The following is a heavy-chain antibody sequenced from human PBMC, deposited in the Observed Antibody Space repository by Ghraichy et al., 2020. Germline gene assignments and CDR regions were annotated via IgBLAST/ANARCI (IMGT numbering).Heavy chain of an antibody. J-gene: IGHJ3*01. Sequence: LSLTCATSGFTFDDHGMSWVRQAPGKGLERVSGINWSGDYKGYADSVKGRFTISRDNAKNSLFLQMNSLRAEDSALYYCARDTSAGFGDAFDLWGQGTMVTVSS. CDR1: GFTFDDHG. D-gene: IGHD2-15*01. CDR3: ARDTSAGFGDAFDL. V-gene: IGHV3-20*04. CDR2: INWSGDYK.